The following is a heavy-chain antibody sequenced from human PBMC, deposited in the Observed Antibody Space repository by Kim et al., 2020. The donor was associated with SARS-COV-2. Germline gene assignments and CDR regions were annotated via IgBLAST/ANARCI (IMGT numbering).Heavy chain of an antibody. J-gene: IGHJ6*03. CDR3: ARGDLVGTIEPRGMDV. Sequence: GGSLRLSCAASGFTFTDYYMSWVRQAPGKGLEWISYISTTDTITYYADSVKGRFTISRVNAENSLYLQMNSLRAEDTAVYFCARGDLVGTIEPRGMDVWG. CDR2: ISTTDTIT. V-gene: IGHV3-11*01. CDR1: GFTFTDYY. D-gene: IGHD5-12*01.